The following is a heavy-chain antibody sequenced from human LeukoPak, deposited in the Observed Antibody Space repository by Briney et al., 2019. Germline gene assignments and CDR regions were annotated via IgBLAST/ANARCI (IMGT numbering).Heavy chain of an antibody. CDR1: GFTFSSYG. CDR2: ISDSGGST. D-gene: IGHD4-17*01. J-gene: IGHJ3*02. V-gene: IGHV3-23*01. CDR3: AKATVTKRFGAFDI. Sequence: GGTLRLSCAASGFTFSSYGMSWVRQAPGKGLEWVSGISDSGGSTYSADSVKGRFTISRDNSKNTLYLQMNSLRAEDTAVYYCAKATVTKRFGAFDIWGQGTMVTVSS.